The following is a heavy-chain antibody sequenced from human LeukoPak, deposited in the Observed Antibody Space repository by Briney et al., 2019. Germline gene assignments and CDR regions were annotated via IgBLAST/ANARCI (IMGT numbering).Heavy chain of an antibody. CDR3: AREDCSGGSCYSSAPDY. CDR1: GFTFSSYA. CDR2: ISGSGANT. D-gene: IGHD2-15*01. V-gene: IGHV3-23*01. Sequence: GGSLRLSCAASGFTFSSYAMNWVRQAPGKGLEWVSFISGSGANTYYADSVKGRFTISKDNSKNTLYLQMHSLRAEDTAVYYCAREDCSGGSCYSSAPDYWGQGTLVIVSS. J-gene: IGHJ4*02.